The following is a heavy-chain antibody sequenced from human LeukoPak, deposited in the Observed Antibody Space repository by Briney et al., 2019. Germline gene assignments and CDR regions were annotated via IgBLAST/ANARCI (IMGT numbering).Heavy chain of an antibody. D-gene: IGHD4-17*01. V-gene: IGHV4-61*05. J-gene: IGHJ5*02. CDR1: GGLISISTYY. CDR2: IYYSGST. CDR3: ARYTVTHNWFDP. Sequence: SETLSLTCTVSGGLISISTYYWGWIRQPPGKGLEWIGYIYYSGSTNYNPSLKSRVTISVDTSKNQFSLKLSSVTAADTAVYYCARYTVTHNWFDPWGQGTLVTVSS.